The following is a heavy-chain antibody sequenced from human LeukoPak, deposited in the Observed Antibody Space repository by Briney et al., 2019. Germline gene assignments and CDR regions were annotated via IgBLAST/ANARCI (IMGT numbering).Heavy chain of an antibody. CDR2: ISYDGSNK. CDR3: AREGYSYDAFDI. V-gene: IGHV3-30-3*01. J-gene: IGHJ3*02. Sequence: GGSLRLSCAASGFTFSSYAMHWVRQAPGKGLEWVAVISYDGSNKYYADSVKGRFTISRDNSKNTLYLQMNSLRAEDTAVYYCAREGYSYDAFDIWNQATMVTVPS. CDR1: GFTFSSYA. D-gene: IGHD4-23*01.